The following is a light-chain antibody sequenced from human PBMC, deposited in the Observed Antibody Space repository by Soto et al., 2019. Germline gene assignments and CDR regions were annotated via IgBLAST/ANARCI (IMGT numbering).Light chain of an antibody. CDR1: QSLLH. V-gene: IGKV4-1*01. CDR3: QQYYTTPVT. J-gene: IGKJ1*01. CDR2: WAS. Sequence: DIVMTQSPDSLAVSLGEGATINCKSSQSLLHLAWYQQKPGQPPELLIYWASTRESGVPDRFSGSGSGTDFTLTISSLQAEDVAVYYCQQYYTTPVTFGQGTKVEIK.